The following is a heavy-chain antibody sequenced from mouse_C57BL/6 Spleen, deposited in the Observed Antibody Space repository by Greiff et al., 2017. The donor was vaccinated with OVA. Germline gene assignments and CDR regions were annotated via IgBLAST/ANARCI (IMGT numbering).Heavy chain of an antibody. CDR1: GFTFTDYY. CDR3: ARSGTTGDY. J-gene: IGHJ2*01. Sequence: DVMLVESGGGLVQPGGSLSLSCAASGFTFTDYYMSWVRQPPGKALEWLGFIRNKANGYTTEYSASVKGRFTISRDNSQSILYLQMNALRAEDSATYYCARSGTTGDYWGQGTTLTVSS. D-gene: IGHD1-1*01. V-gene: IGHV7-3*01. CDR2: IRNKANGYTT.